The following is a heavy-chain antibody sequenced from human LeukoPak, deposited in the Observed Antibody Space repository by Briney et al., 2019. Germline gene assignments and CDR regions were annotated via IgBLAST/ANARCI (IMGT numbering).Heavy chain of an antibody. CDR1: GGSISSYY. J-gene: IGHJ3*02. CDR2: IYYSGST. V-gene: IGHV4-59*01. Sequence: SETLSLTCTVSGGSISSYYWSWIRQPPGKGLEWIGYIYYSGSTNYNPSLKSRVTISVDTSKNQFSLKLSSVTAADTAVYYCARSRPNHGAFDIWGQGTMVTVSS. CDR3: ARSRPNHGAFDI.